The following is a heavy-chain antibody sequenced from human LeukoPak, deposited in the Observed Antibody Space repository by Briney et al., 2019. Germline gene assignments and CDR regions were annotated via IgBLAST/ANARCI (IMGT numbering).Heavy chain of an antibody. CDR1: GFTFSSYA. V-gene: IGHV3-30-3*01. J-gene: IGHJ4*02. D-gene: IGHD6-19*01. CDR3: AKGDIAVAQPPYSY. CDR2: ISYDGSNK. Sequence: GRSLRLSCAASGFTFSSYAMHWVRQAPGKGLEWVAVISYDGSNKYYADSVKGRFTISRDNSKNTLYLQMNSLRAEDTAVYYCAKGDIAVAQPPYSYWGQGTLVTVSS.